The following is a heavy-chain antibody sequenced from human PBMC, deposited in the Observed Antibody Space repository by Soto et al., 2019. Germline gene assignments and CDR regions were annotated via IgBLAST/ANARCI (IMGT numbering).Heavy chain of an antibody. Sequence: SVKVSCKASGGTFSSYAISWVRQAPGQGLEWMGGIIPIFGTANYAQKFQGRVTITADESTSTAYMELSSLRSEDTAVYYCARSIKWFGELSHYYYYYGMDVWGQGTTVTVSS. CDR3: ARSIKWFGELSHYYYYYGMDV. V-gene: IGHV1-69*13. CDR1: GGTFSSYA. D-gene: IGHD3-10*01. J-gene: IGHJ6*02. CDR2: IIPIFGTA.